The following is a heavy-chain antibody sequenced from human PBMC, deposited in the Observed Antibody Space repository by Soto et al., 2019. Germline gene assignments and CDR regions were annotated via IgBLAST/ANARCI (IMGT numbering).Heavy chain of an antibody. CDR3: ARVERGTATTVVDALDI. D-gene: IGHD1-1*01. V-gene: IGHV4-34*01. Sequence: QVQLQQWGAGLLKPSETLSLTCAVYGGFVSSGSYYWSWIRQPPGKGLEWIGEMSHSGGTHFNPSLKSRVTISVDTSKNQFPLKMSSVTAADTALYYCARVERGTATTVVDALDIWGPGTMVTVSS. CDR1: GGFVSSGSYY. J-gene: IGHJ3*02. CDR2: MSHSGGT.